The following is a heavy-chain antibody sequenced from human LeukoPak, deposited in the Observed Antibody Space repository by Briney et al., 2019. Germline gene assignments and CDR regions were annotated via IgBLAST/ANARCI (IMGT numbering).Heavy chain of an antibody. V-gene: IGHV4-59*08. J-gene: IGHJ4*02. CDR1: GGSITSYY. Sequence: SETLSPTCTVSGGSITSYYSGWIRQTPGKGRGWVGYIYYIGRTNVNPSPKRRVSISVDTSKNHISLKLSSVTAADTAVYYCARLVVSSWYHEVLLGRDYWGQGTLVTVSS. D-gene: IGHD6-13*01. CDR3: ARLVVSSWYHEVLLGRDY. CDR2: IYYIGRT.